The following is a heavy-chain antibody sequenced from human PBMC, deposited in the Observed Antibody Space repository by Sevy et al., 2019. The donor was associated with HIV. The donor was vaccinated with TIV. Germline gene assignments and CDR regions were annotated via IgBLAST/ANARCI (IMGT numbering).Heavy chain of an antibody. CDR1: GLTLSTYS. V-gene: IGHV3-48*01. D-gene: IGHD3-10*01. J-gene: IGHJ4*02. CDR2: ISSSSSTI. CDR3: ASPLPFYYGSGSEEFDY. Sequence: LSLTCAASGLTLSTYSMNWVRQAPGKGLEWISYISSSSSTIYYADSVKGRFTISRDNAKNSLYLQMNSLRAEDTAVYYCASPLPFYYGSGSEEFDYWGRGTLVTVSS.